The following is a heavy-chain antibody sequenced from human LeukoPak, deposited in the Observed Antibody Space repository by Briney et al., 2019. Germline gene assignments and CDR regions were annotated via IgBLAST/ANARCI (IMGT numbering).Heavy chain of an antibody. D-gene: IGHD4-11*01. J-gene: IGHJ4*02. CDR2: INTNTGGT. V-gene: IGHV1-2*02. CDR3: ARAVGYSILPLTY. Sequence: ASVKLSCKASGYTFTGYYIHWVRQAPGQGLEWMGWINTNTGGTNFAQNFQGRVTMTRDTSISTAYMEVSRLRSDDTAVYYCARAVGYSILPLTYWGQGTLVTVSS. CDR1: GYTFTGYY.